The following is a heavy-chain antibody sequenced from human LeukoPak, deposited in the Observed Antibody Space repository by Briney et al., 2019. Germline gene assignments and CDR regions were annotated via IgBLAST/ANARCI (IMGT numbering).Heavy chain of an antibody. J-gene: IGHJ4*02. CDR3: ASYTTVTYHFDY. CDR1: GXSISSSSDY. V-gene: IGHV4-39*01. CDR2: IYSTGST. D-gene: IGHD4-17*01. Sequence: SETLSLTCTVSGXSISSSSDYWGWIRQPPGKGLEWIGSIYSTGSTYYNPSLKSRVTISLDTSKNQFSLKLSSVTAADTAVYYCASYTTVTYHFDYWGQGTLVTVSS.